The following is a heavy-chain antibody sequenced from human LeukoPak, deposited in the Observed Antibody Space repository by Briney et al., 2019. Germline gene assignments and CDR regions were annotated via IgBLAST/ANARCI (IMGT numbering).Heavy chain of an antibody. J-gene: IGHJ4*02. D-gene: IGHD3-22*01. CDR1: GFTFSNAW. CDR3: TTGPGGYYDSSGYYFLDY. Sequence: GGSLRLSCAASGFTFSNAWMSWVRQAPGKGLEWVGRIKSKSDGGTADYAAPVKGRFTISRDDSENTLYLQMNSLKTEDTAVYYCTTGPGGYYDSSGYYFLDYWGQGTLVTVSS. V-gene: IGHV3-15*01. CDR2: IKSKSDGGTA.